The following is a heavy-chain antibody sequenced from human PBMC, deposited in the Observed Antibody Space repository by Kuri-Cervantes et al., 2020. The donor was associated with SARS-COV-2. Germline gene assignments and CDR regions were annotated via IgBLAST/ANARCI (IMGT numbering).Heavy chain of an antibody. CDR1: GYTFTSYG. Sequence: ASVKVSCRASGYTFTSYGISWVRQAPGQGLQWMGWINKGNTKYAQKFQGRVTMTTDTSTRTAYMELKSLRADDTAMYYCARDETTYYDFWSGYYASYWGQGTLVTVSS. D-gene: IGHD3-3*01. CDR2: INKGNT. V-gene: IGHV1-18*01. J-gene: IGHJ4*02. CDR3: ARDETTYYDFWSGYYASY.